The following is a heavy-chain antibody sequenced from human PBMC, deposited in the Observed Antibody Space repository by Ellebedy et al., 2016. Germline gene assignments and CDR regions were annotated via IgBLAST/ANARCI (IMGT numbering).Heavy chain of an antibody. CDR2: ISGSGGST. V-gene: IGHV3-23*01. Sequence: GGSLRLSXAASGFTLSSYAMSWVRQAPGKGLEWVSAISGSGGSTYYADSVKGRFTISRDNSKNTLYLQMNSLRAEDTAVYYCAKDRARMVRGVMGYFDYWGQGTLVTVSS. J-gene: IGHJ4*02. CDR1: GFTLSSYA. CDR3: AKDRARMVRGVMGYFDY. D-gene: IGHD3-10*01.